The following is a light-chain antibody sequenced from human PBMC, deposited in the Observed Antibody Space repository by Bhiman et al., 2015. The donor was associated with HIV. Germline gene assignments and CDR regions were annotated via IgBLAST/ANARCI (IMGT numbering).Light chain of an antibody. V-gene: IGLV1-47*01. CDR3: SSYAGSNNFYV. Sequence: QSVLTQPPSASGTPGQRVTISCSGSSSNIGSNYVYWYQQLPGTTPKLLIYRNNQRPSGVPDRFSGSKSGNTASLTVSWLQLEDEADYYCSSYAGSNNFYVFGTGTKVTVL. CDR1: SSNIGSNY. J-gene: IGLJ1*01. CDR2: RNN.